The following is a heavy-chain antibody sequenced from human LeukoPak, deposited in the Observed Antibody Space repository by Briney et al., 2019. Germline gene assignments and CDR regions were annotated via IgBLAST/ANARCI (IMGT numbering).Heavy chain of an antibody. CDR3: ARTYYDFWSGYYTNWFDP. J-gene: IGHJ5*02. CDR1: GGTFSSYA. Sequence: SVKVSCKASGGTFSSYAISWVRQAPGQGLEWMGRIIPIFGTANYAQKFQGRVTITTDESTSTAYMELSSLRSEDTAVYYCARTYYDFWSGYYTNWFDPWGQGTLVTVSS. D-gene: IGHD3-3*01. V-gene: IGHV1-69*05. CDR2: IIPIFGTA.